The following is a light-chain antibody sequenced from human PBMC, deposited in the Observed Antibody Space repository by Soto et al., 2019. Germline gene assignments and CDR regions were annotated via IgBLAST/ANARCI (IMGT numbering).Light chain of an antibody. CDR2: DND. V-gene: IGLV1-51*01. CDR1: SSKILNNY. CDR3: GTWDSSLSAVV. Sequence: QSVLTQPPSVSAAPGQKVTISCSGGSSKILNNYVSWYQHLPGTAPKLLIYDNDRRPSGIPDRFSGSKSGTSATLGITGLQTGDEADYYCGTWDSSLSAVVLGGGTKLTVL. J-gene: IGLJ2*01.